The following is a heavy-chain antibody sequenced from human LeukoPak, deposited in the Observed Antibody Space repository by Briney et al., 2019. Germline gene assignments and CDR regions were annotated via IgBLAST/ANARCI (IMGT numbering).Heavy chain of an antibody. D-gene: IGHD2-8*01. J-gene: IGHJ4*02. Sequence: PGGSLRLSCAASGFSFSTYSMNWVRQAPGKGLEWVSSISSRSSYIYYADSVKGRFTISRDNAKNSLYLQMNSLRAEDTAVYYCARDSGYCSNGVCYRIDYWGQGTLVTVSS. V-gene: IGHV3-21*01. CDR3: ARDSGYCSNGVCYRIDY. CDR2: ISSRSSYI. CDR1: GFSFSTYS.